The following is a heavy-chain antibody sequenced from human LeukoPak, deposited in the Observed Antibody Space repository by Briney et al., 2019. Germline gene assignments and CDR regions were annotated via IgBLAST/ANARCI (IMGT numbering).Heavy chain of an antibody. CDR3: ARETPYSSSWTDLDY. Sequence: GGSLRLSCAASGFTFSNYNMHWVRQAPGKGLEWVSYITLSSSTIHYADSVKGRFTISRDNAKKSLYLQMNSLRAEGTAVYYCARETPYSSSWTDLDYWGQGTLVTVSS. V-gene: IGHV3-48*01. CDR1: GFTFSNYN. CDR2: ITLSSSTI. D-gene: IGHD6-13*01. J-gene: IGHJ4*02.